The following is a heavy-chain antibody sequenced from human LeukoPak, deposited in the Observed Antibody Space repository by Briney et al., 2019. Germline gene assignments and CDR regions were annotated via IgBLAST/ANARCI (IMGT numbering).Heavy chain of an antibody. CDR1: GLIVSSNY. D-gene: IGHD7-27*01. V-gene: IGHV3-53*01. CDR2: TYSGGSI. Sequence: GGSLRLSCAASGLIVSSNYMTWVRQAPGKGLEWVSVTYSGGSIYYADSVKGRFTISRDNSRNTLYLQMNSLRAEDTAVYYCARSGAYYYYYMDVWGKGTTVTVSS. J-gene: IGHJ6*03. CDR3: ARSGAYYYYYMDV.